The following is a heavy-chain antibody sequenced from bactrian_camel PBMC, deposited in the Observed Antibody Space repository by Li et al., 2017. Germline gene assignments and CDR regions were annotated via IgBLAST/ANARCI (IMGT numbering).Heavy chain of an antibody. Sequence: DVQLVESGGGSVQAGGSLRLSCTGYTDNRACMAWFRQPPGKEREGVAAISTGGGRIFYVDSVKGRFTISQNNAKNTVYLQMNDLKPEDTAMYYCAARYGGGYCSLLLLPTFGHWGQGTQVTVS. D-gene: IGHD2*01. V-gene: IGHV3S40*01. J-gene: IGHJ6*01. CDR3: AARYGGGYCSLLLLPTFGH. CDR1: GYTDNRAC. CDR2: ISTGGGRI.